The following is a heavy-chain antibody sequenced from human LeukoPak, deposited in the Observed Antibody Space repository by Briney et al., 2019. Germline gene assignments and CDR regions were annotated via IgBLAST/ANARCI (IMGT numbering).Heavy chain of an antibody. CDR1: GFTFSSYS. CDR3: ARVVSYCGGDCNGGLDY. J-gene: IGHJ4*02. D-gene: IGHD2-21*02. V-gene: IGHV3-21*01. CDR2: ISSSSSYI. Sequence: GGSLRLSCAASGFTFSSYSMNWVRQAPGKGLEWVSSISSSSSYIYYADSVKGRFTISRDNAKNSLYLQMNSLRAENTAVYYCARVVSYCGGDCNGGLDYWGQGTLVTVSS.